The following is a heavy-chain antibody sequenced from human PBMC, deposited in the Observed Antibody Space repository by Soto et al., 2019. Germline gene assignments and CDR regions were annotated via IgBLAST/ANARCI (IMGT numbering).Heavy chain of an antibody. V-gene: IGHV1-69*06. CDR1: EDTFRNYA. CDR2: IIPIFSTA. D-gene: IGHD3-22*01. Sequence: QVELVQSGAEVKKPGSSVKVSCQASEDTFRNYAISWVRQAPGQGLEWMGGIIPIFSTANYAQKFQGRVTITADTSANTVYLAQSSLRTEDTAVYYCASTKDESSAYYYRELGLWGRGTLVSVSS. CDR3: ASTKDESSAYYYRELGL. J-gene: IGHJ2*01.